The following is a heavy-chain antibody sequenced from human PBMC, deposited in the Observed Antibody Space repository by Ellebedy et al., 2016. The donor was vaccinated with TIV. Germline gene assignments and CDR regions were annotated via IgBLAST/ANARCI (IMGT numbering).Heavy chain of an antibody. CDR1: GYTFTSYD. D-gene: IGHD6-13*01. CDR2: INAGNGNT. J-gene: IGHJ4*02. CDR3: AREVIAAAGIQPNFDY. Sequence: ASVKVSCKASGYTFTSYDINWVRQAPGQRLEWMGWINAGNGNTKYSQRFQGRVTITRDTSASTAYMELSSLRSEDTAVYYCAREVIAAAGIQPNFDYWGQGTLVTVSS. V-gene: IGHV1-3*01.